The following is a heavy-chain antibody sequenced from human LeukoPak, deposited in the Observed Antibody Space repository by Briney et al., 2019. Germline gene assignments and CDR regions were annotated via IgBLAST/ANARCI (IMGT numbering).Heavy chain of an antibody. J-gene: IGHJ4*02. Sequence: GASVKLSCKASGFTFSNYYIHWVRQAPGQGHEWMGIINPSGGSTSYAQKFQGRVTMTSDTSTSTLYMELSSLRSEDTAVYYCARDCSSASCYLGFDYWGQGTLVTVSS. CDR3: ARDCSSASCYLGFDY. D-gene: IGHD2-2*01. CDR2: INPSGGST. V-gene: IGHV1-46*01. CDR1: GFTFSNYY.